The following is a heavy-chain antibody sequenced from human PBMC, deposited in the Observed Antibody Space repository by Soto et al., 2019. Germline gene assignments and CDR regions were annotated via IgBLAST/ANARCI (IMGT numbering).Heavy chain of an antibody. Sequence: QVQLVQSGAGVKKPGASVKVSCKASGYTFTTYDINWVRQAPGQGLEWMGWMNPYTGKAGYAQKFQGRVTMTRDNSISTAYMELSGLRSEDTAVYYCARRKERSGPNYFDYWGQGTLVTVSS. J-gene: IGHJ4*02. CDR2: MNPYTGKA. V-gene: IGHV1-8*01. D-gene: IGHD6-25*01. CDR1: GYTFTTYD. CDR3: ARRKERSGPNYFDY.